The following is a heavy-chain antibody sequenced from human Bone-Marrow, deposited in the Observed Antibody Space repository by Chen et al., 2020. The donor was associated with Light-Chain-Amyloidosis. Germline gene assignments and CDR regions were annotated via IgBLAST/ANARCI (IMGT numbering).Heavy chain of an antibody. Sequence: QVQLVESGGGVVQPGRSLRLSCAASGFTFSNYGMHWVRQTPGKGLEWVAVLSYGGNSKYYADSVKGRFTISRDGSKNTLYLQMNSLRAEDTAVYYCARVSFERGGPARPPGDSWGQGTLVTVSS. CDR3: ARVSFERGGPARPPGDS. J-gene: IGHJ4*02. CDR2: LSYGGNSK. CDR1: GFTFSNYG. V-gene: IGHV3-30-3*01. D-gene: IGHD6-6*01.